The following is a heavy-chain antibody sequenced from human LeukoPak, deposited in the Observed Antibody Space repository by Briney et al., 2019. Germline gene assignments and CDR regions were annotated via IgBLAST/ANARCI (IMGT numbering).Heavy chain of an antibody. CDR1: GGSIRNSY. V-gene: IGHV4-59*01. Sequence: PSETLSLTCNVSGGSIRNSYWSWIRQPPGKPLEWIGYRYYSGSTDSNPSLKSRVTMSIDTSENQFSLKLNSVTAADTAVYYCARGYYYMDLWGEGTTVIVSS. CDR2: RYYSGST. CDR3: ARGYYYMDL. J-gene: IGHJ6*03.